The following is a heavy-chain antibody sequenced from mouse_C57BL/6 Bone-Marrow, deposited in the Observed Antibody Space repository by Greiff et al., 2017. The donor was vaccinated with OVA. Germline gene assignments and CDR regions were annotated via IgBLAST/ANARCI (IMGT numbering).Heavy chain of an antibody. D-gene: IGHD2-3*01. Sequence: VQLQQSGAELVKPGASVKLSCTASGFNIKDYYMHWVKQRTEQGLEWIGRIDPEDGETKYAAKFQGKATISADTSSNTAYLQLSSLTSEDTAVYYGARSGDGYCWYFDVWGTGTTVTVSS. CDR3: ARSGDGYCWYFDV. CDR2: IDPEDGET. J-gene: IGHJ1*03. CDR1: GFNIKDYY. V-gene: IGHV14-2*01.